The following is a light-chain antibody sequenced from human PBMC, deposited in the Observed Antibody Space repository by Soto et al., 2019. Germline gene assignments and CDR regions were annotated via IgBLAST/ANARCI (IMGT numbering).Light chain of an antibody. CDR2: GAP. CDR3: QQYGSSTIT. Sequence: EIVWTPSPGTLSLSAGERAPLSCRASQSVSSSYLAWYQQKPGQDHRLLIYGAPSRATGIHDRFSGSGSGTDFTLTISILEPEDFAVYYCQQYGSSTITFGKGTKLDIK. V-gene: IGKV3-20*01. CDR1: QSVSSSY. J-gene: IGKJ5*01.